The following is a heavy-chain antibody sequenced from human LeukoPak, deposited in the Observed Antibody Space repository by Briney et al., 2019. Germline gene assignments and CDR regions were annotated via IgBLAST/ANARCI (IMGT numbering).Heavy chain of an antibody. Sequence: ASVKVSCKASGGTLSSYAISWVRRAPGQGLEWMGGIIPIFGTANYAQKFQGRVTITADESTSTAYMELSSLRSEDTAVYYCARVLYDSSGYYNFDYWGQGTLVTVSS. D-gene: IGHD3-22*01. CDR1: GGTLSSYA. CDR3: ARVLYDSSGYYNFDY. V-gene: IGHV1-69*13. CDR2: IIPIFGTA. J-gene: IGHJ4*02.